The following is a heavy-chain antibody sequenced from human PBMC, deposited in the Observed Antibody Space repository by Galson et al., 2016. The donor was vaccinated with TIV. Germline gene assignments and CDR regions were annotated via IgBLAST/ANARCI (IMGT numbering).Heavy chain of an antibody. D-gene: IGHD2-21*01. Sequence: SLRLSCAASGFTFSSHSMNWVRQAPGKGLEWVSFISSSSSSVKYAESVKGRFTISRDNAKKSLYLQMNSLRVEDTAVYYCARERRYCGNECYLRYYYGMDVWGQGTTVTVSS. CDR1: GFTFSSHS. CDR3: ARERRYCGNECYLRYYYGMDV. V-gene: IGHV3-48*01. J-gene: IGHJ6*02. CDR2: ISSSSSSV.